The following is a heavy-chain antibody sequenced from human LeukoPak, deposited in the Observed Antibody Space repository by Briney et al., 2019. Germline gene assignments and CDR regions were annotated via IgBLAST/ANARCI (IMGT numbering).Heavy chain of an antibody. V-gene: IGHV1-2*02. J-gene: IGHJ4*02. CDR2: INPNSGGT. CDR3: ARDNYYDSSGYYLEPYFDY. D-gene: IGHD3-22*01. CDR1: GYTFTSYY. Sequence: ASVKVSCKASGYTFTSYYMHWVRQAPGQGLEWMGWINPNSGGTNYAQKFQGRVTMTRDTSISTAYMELSRLRSDDAAVYYCARDNYYDSSGYYLEPYFDYWGQGTLVTVSS.